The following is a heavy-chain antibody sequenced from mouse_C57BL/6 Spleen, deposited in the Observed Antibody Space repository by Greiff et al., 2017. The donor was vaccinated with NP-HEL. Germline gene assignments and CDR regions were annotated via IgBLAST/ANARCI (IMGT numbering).Heavy chain of an antibody. V-gene: IGHV5-9-1*02. CDR3: TRDEEDGSSYGFAY. J-gene: IGHJ3*01. CDR1: GFTFSSYA. CDR2: ISSGGDYI. D-gene: IGHD1-1*01. Sequence: EVKVVESGEGLVKPGGSLKLSCAASGFTFSSYAMSWVRQTPEKRLEWVAYISSGGDYIYYADTVKGRFTISRDNARNTLYLQMSSLKSEDTAMYYCTRDEEDGSSYGFAYWGQGTLVTVSA.